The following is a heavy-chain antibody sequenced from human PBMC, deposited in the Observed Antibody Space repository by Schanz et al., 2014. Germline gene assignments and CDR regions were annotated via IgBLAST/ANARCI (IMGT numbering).Heavy chain of an antibody. V-gene: IGHV3-7*04. J-gene: IGHJ5*02. Sequence: EVQLVESGGGLVQPGGSLRLSCAASGFTFSSYWMSWVRQAPGEGLEWVANIKQDGSEKYYVDSVKGRFTISRDNAKNSLYLQMNSLRPEDTAVYYCAKELYSGSHYGWFDPWGQGTLVTVSS. CDR2: IKQDGSEK. D-gene: IGHD1-26*01. CDR3: AKELYSGSHYGWFDP. CDR1: GFTFSSYW.